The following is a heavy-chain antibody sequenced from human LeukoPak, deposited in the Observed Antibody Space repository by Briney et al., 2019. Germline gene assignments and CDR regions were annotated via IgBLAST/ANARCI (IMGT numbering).Heavy chain of an antibody. Sequence: GGSLRHSCAASGFTFSNYWMTWVRWAPGKGLERVANIRRDGSETHYVDSVMGRFTISRDNAKNSLYLQMNSLRAEDTAVYYCARVIGSGWEFDYWGQGTLVTVSS. D-gene: IGHD6-19*01. CDR1: GFTFSNYW. V-gene: IGHV3-7*01. CDR2: IRRDGSET. CDR3: ARVIGSGWEFDY. J-gene: IGHJ4*02.